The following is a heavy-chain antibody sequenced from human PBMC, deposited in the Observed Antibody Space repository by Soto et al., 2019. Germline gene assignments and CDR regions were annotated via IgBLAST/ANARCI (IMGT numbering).Heavy chain of an antibody. D-gene: IGHD3-10*01. J-gene: IGHJ4*02. CDR2: VNPILSMS. CDR1: GDTFSFYT. V-gene: IGHV1-69*02. Sequence: QAQLVQSGAELKNPGSSVKVSCKASGDTFSFYTINWVRQAPGLGLEWMGRVNPILSMSNYAQKFQGRVTMTADKSTSTAYMELRSLRSEDTAFYYCATSYGSGYRAFDYWGQGALVTVSS. CDR3: ATSYGSGYRAFDY.